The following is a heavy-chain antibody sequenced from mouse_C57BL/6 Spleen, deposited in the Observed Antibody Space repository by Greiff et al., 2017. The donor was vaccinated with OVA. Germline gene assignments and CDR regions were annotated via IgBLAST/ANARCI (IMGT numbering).Heavy chain of an antibody. Sequence: QVQLQQSGAELVKPGASVKISCKASGYAFSSYWMNWVKQRPGKGLEWIGQIYPGDGDTNYNGKFKGKATLTADKSSSTAYMQLSSLTSEDSAVYFCAREVDYWYYFDYWGQGTTLTVSS. CDR3: AREVDYWYYFDY. D-gene: IGHD2-13*01. J-gene: IGHJ2*01. V-gene: IGHV1-80*01. CDR1: GYAFSSYW. CDR2: IYPGDGDT.